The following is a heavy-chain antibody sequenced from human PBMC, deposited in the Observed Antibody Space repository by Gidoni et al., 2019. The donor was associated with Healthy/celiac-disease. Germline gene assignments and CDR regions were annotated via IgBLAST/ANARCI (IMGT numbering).Heavy chain of an antibody. CDR2: ISGSGGST. D-gene: IGHD3-10*01. V-gene: IGHV3-23*01. Sequence: EVQLLESGGCLLQPGGSLRRSCAASGFTFSSYAMSWVRQAPGKGLEWVLAISGSGGSTYYADSVKGRFTISRDNSKNTLYLQMNSLRAEDTAVYYCAKDRVGFMVRGVMGYWGQGTLVTVSS. CDR3: AKDRVGFMVRGVMGY. J-gene: IGHJ4*02. CDR1: GFTFSSYA.